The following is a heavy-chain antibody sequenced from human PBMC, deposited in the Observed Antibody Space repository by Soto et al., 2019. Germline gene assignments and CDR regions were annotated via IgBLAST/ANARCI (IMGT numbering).Heavy chain of an antibody. CDR1: GFTFSSYA. J-gene: IGHJ4*02. CDR2: ISGSDGST. D-gene: IGHD6-13*01. Sequence: EVQLLESGGGLVQPGGSLRLSCAASGFTFSSYAMNWVRQAPGKGLEWVSVISGSDGSTYYADSVKGRFTISRDNSRNTRKLQMNSLRAGDTAVYYCARRSSSCYFDYWGQGTLVTVSS. V-gene: IGHV3-23*01. CDR3: ARRSSSCYFDY.